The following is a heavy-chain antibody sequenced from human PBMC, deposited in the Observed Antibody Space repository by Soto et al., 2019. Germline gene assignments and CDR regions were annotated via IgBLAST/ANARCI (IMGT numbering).Heavy chain of an antibody. V-gene: IGHV3-9*01. Sequence: EVQLVESGGGLVQPGRSLRLSCAASGFTFDDYAMHWVRQAPGKGLEWVSGISWNSGSIGYADSVKGRFTISRDNAKNSLYLQMNSLRAEDTALYYCAKGRGYSYGSVMGDAFDIWGQGTMVTVSS. J-gene: IGHJ3*02. CDR3: AKGRGYSYGSVMGDAFDI. CDR1: GFTFDDYA. D-gene: IGHD5-18*01. CDR2: ISWNSGSI.